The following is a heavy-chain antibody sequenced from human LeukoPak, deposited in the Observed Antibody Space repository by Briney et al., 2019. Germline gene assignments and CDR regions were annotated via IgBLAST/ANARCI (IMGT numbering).Heavy chain of an antibody. J-gene: IGHJ4*02. V-gene: IGHV3-30*18. Sequence: GGSLRLSCAASGFTFSSYGMHWVRQAPGKGLEWVAVISYDGSNKYYADSVKGRFTISRDNSKNTLYLQMNSLRDEDTAVYYCAKLVGADRYFDYWGQGTLVTVSS. CDR3: AKLVGADRYFDY. D-gene: IGHD1-26*01. CDR2: ISYDGSNK. CDR1: GFTFSSYG.